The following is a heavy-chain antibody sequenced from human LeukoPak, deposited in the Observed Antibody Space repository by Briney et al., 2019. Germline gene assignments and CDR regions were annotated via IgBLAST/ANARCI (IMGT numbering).Heavy chain of an antibody. J-gene: IGHJ6*02. CDR1: GFTFSSYS. CDR3: ARDAYGMDV. CDR2: LTSSSNDT. Sequence: PGGSLRLSCAASGFTFSSYSMNWVRQAPGKGLEWISHLTSSSNDTKYADSVKGRFTISRDNAKNSLFLQMNSLRAEDTAVYYCARDAYGMDVWGRGTTVIVSS. V-gene: IGHV3-21*05.